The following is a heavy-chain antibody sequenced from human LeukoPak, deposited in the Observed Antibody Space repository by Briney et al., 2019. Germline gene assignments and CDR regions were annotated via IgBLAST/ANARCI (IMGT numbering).Heavy chain of an antibody. CDR2: ISAYNDNT. V-gene: IGHV1-18*01. Sequence: ASVMVSCKASGYTFISYGISWVRQAPGQGLEWMGWISAYNDNTNYAQKLQGRVTMTTDTSTSTAYMELRSLRSDDTAVYYCARVWGSGWPLYYYYYGMDVWGQGTTVTVSS. CDR3: ARVWGSGWPLYYYYYGMDV. CDR1: GYTFISYG. J-gene: IGHJ6*02. D-gene: IGHD6-19*01.